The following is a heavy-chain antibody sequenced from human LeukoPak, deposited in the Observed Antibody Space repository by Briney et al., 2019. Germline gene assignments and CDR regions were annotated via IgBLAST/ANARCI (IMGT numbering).Heavy chain of an antibody. V-gene: IGHV1-69*13. CDR3: ARAGYSGYDPFDY. CDR1: GGTFSSYT. Sequence: SVKVSCKASGGTFSSYTISWVRQAPGQGLEWMGGIIPIFGTANYAQKFQGRVTITADESTSTAYMELSSLRSEDTAVYYCARAGYSGYDPFDYWGQGTLVTVSS. D-gene: IGHD5-12*01. CDR2: IIPIFGTA. J-gene: IGHJ4*02.